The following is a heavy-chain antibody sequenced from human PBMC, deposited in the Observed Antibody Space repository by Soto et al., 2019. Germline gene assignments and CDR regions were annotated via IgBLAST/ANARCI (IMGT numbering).Heavy chain of an antibody. D-gene: IGHD3-10*02. J-gene: IGHJ4*02. CDR1: GGSFSGYD. V-gene: IGHV4-34*01. CDR3: AWCSRSYYKPRPIDY. CDR2: INHSGST. Sequence: SETLSLTCAVYGGSFSGYDWSWIRQPPGKGLEWIGEINHSGSTNYNPSLKSRVTISVDTSKNQFSLKLSSVTAADTAVYYCAWCSRSYYKPRPIDYWGQGTLVTVSS.